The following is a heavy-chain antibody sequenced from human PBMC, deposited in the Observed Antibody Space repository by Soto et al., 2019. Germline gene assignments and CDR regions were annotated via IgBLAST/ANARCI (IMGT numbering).Heavy chain of an antibody. V-gene: IGHV1-58*01. CDR3: AADFPYDYVWGSYRRNYYYYGMDV. Sequence: SVKFSCKASGFTFTSSAVQWVRQARGQRLEWIGWIGVGSGNRHYAQKFQERVTITRDMSTSTAYMELSSLRSEDTAVYYCAADFPYDYVWGSYRRNYYYYGMDVWGQGTTVTVSS. D-gene: IGHD3-16*02. J-gene: IGHJ6*02. CDR2: IGVGSGNR. CDR1: GFTFTSSA.